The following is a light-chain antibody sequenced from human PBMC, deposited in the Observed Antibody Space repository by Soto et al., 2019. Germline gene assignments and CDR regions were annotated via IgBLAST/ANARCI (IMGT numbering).Light chain of an antibody. V-gene: IGLV1-51*02. J-gene: IGLJ3*02. CDR2: ENN. CDR3: GTWDSSLSAGGV. Sequence: QSVLTQPPSVYAAPGPKVTISCSGSSSKIGNNYVSWYQQLPGTAPKLLIYENNKRPSGIPDRFSGSKSGTSATLGITGLQTGDEADYYCGTWDSSLSAGGVFGGGTKVTVL. CDR1: SSKIGNNY.